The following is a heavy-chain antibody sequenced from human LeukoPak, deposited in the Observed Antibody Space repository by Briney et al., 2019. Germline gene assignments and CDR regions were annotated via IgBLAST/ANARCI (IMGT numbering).Heavy chain of an antibody. CDR2: ISGSSGRT. V-gene: IGHV3-23*01. Sequence: PGGSLRLSCVASGFRFSSNIMGWVRQAPGKGLECVSAISGSSGRTYSADSVKGRFAISRDNSKNTLYLQVNSLRAEDTAVYYCAKGEVGTTTKHFDYWGQGTLVTVSS. J-gene: IGHJ4*02. CDR1: GFRFSSNI. CDR3: AKGEVGTTTKHFDY. D-gene: IGHD1-26*01.